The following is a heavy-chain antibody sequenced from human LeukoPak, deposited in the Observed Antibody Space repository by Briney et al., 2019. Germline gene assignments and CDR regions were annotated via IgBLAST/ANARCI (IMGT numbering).Heavy chain of an antibody. CDR3: ASRDSSGYSFSLYY. CDR2: IYSGGST. Sequence: PGGSLRLSCAASGFTVSSNYMSWVRQAPGKGLEWVSVIYSGGSTYYADSVKGRFTISRDNSKNTLYLQMNSLRAEDTAVYYCASRDSSGYSFSLYYWGQGTLVTVSS. V-gene: IGHV3-66*02. D-gene: IGHD3-22*01. CDR1: GFTVSSNY. J-gene: IGHJ4*02.